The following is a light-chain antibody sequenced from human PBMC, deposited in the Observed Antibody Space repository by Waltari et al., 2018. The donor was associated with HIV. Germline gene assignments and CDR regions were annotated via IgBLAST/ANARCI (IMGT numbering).Light chain of an antibody. CDR2: AAS. J-gene: IGKJ4*01. CDR3: QQLNSYPLT. Sequence: IQLTQSPSFLSAPVGDSVTITCRASQGISSHLAWYQQKPGKAPKLLIFAASTLQSGVPSTFSGSGSGTEFTLTISSLQPEDFATYFCQQLNSYPLTFGGGTKVEIK. CDR1: QGISSH. V-gene: IGKV1-9*01.